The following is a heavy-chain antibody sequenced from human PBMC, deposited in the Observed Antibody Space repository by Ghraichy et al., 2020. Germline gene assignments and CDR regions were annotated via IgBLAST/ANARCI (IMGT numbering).Heavy chain of an antibody. D-gene: IGHD2-2*01. J-gene: IGHJ6*03. V-gene: IGHV4-34*01. Sequence: SETLSLTCAVYGGSFSGYYWSWIRQPPGKGLEWIGEINHSGSTNYNPSLKSRVTISVDTSKNQFSLKLSSVTAADTAVYYFARRGGRYCSSTSCEQSYYYYMDVWGKGTTVTVSS. CDR1: GGSFSGYY. CDR2: INHSGST. CDR3: ARRGGRYCSSTSCEQSYYYYMDV.